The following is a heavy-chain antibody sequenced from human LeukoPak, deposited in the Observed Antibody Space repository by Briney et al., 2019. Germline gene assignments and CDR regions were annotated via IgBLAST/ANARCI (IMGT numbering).Heavy chain of an antibody. V-gene: IGHV1-8*01. CDR2: MNPNSGNT. CDR1: GYTFISYD. J-gene: IGHJ4*02. D-gene: IGHD3-10*01. CDR3: ARGPWGYYGSGSYYPG. Sequence: GASVKVSCKASGYTFISYDINWVRQATGQGLEWMGWMNPNSGNTGYAQKFQGRVTMTRNTSISTAYMELSSLRSEDTAVYYCARGPWGYYGSGSYYPGWGQGTLVTVSS.